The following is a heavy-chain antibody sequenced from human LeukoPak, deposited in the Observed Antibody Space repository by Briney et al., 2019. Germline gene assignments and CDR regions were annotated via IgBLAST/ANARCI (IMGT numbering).Heavy chain of an antibody. J-gene: IGHJ5*02. Sequence: PGGSLRLSCAASGFTFSGFEMNWVRQAPGQGLEWVSYISSSGSTRYYADSVEGRFTVSRDNAKNSLYLQMNSLRAEDTAVYYCARDPVNCGGDCYQAWGQGTLVTVSS. V-gene: IGHV3-48*03. CDR2: ISSSGSTR. CDR1: GFTFSGFE. D-gene: IGHD2-21*02. CDR3: ARDPVNCGGDCYQA.